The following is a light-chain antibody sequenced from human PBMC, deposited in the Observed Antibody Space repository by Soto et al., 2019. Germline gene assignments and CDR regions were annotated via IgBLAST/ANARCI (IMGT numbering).Light chain of an antibody. CDR2: EVS. CDR3: NSYTGSSTYV. J-gene: IGLJ1*01. Sequence: LTQPPSVSGSPGQSVAISRTGTSSDVGSYNRVSWYQQPPGAAPKLMIYEVSNRPSGVPDRFSGSKSGNTASLTISGLQAEDEADYYCNSYTGSSTYVFGTGTKVTVL. CDR1: SSDVGSYNR. V-gene: IGLV2-18*02.